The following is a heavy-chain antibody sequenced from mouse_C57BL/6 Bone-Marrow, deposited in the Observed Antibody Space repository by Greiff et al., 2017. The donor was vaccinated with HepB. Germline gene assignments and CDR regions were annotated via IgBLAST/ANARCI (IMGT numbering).Heavy chain of an antibody. CDR2: ISSGGDYI. Sequence: EVKLVESGAGLVKPGGSLKLSCAASGFTFSSYAMSWVRQTPEKRLEWVAYISSGGDYIYYADTVKGRFTISRDNARNTLYLQMSSLKYEDTAMYYCTEDCHYGSYFEDWGTGTTLTVSS. CDR3: TEDCHYGSYFED. V-gene: IGHV5-9-1*02. J-gene: IGHJ2*01. D-gene: IGHD1-1*01. CDR1: GFTFSSYA.